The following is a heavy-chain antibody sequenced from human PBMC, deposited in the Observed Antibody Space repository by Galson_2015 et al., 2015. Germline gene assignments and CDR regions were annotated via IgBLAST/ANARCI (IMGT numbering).Heavy chain of an antibody. J-gene: IGHJ5*02. CDR3: ARGRPMVRGVIIQPRNNWFDP. D-gene: IGHD3-10*01. Sequence: ETLSLTCAVYGGSFSGYYWSWIRQPPGKGLEWIGEINHSGSTNYNPSLKSRVTISVDTSKNQSSLKLSSVTAADTAVYYCARGRPMVRGVIIQPRNNWFDPWGQGTLVTVSS. CDR1: GGSFSGYY. CDR2: INHSGST. V-gene: IGHV4-34*01.